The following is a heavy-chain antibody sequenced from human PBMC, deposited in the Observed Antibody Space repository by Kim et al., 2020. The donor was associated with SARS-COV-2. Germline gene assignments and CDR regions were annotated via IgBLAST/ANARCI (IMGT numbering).Heavy chain of an antibody. V-gene: IGHV3-11*01. CDR3: AREGAPWELLKYGAFDI. CDR2: ISSSGSTI. D-gene: IGHD1-26*01. CDR1: GFTFSDYY. J-gene: IGHJ3*02. Sequence: GGSLRLSCAASGFTFSDYYMSWIRQAPGKGLEWVSYISSSGSTIYYADSVKGRFTISRDNAKNSLYLQMNSLRAEDTAVYYCAREGAPWELLKYGAFDIWGQGTMVTVSS.